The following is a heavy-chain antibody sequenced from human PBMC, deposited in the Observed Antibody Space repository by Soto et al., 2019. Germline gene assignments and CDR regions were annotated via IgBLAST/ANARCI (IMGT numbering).Heavy chain of an antibody. J-gene: IGHJ5*02. V-gene: IGHV4-61*01. D-gene: IGHD3-3*01. CDR2: IYYSGST. CDR3: ARVSRAGVDIVRPNWFDP. Sequence: SETLSLTCTVSGGSVSSGSYYWSWIRQPPGKGLEWIGYIYYSGSTNYNPSLKSRVTISVDTSKNQFSLKLSSVTAADTAVYYCARVSRAGVDIVRPNWFDPWGQGTLVTVSS. CDR1: GGSVSSGSYY.